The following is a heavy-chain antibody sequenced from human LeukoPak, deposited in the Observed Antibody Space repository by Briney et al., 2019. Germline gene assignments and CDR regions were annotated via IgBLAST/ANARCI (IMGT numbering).Heavy chain of an antibody. Sequence: GGSLRLSCAASGFTFSSYAMGWVRQAPGKGLEWVANMKQDGSEKYYVDSVKGRFTISRDNAKNSLYLQMNSLRAEDTAVYYCARDRYSYGYERIFDYWGQGTLVTVSS. CDR3: ARDRYSYGYERIFDY. J-gene: IGHJ4*02. CDR2: MKQDGSEK. D-gene: IGHD5-18*01. CDR1: GFTFSSYA. V-gene: IGHV3-7*01.